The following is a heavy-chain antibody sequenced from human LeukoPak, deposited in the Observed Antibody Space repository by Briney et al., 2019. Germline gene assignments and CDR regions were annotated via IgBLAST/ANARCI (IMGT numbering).Heavy chain of an antibody. V-gene: IGHV3-7*05. J-gene: IGHJ4*02. Sequence: GGSLRLSCAASGFIFRTYWMSWVRQAPGKGLEWVANIKQDGSEQYFVDSVKGRFTISRDNGKNSLYLQMNSLRAEDTAVYYCARDRRSGWYFDFWGQGALVTVSS. D-gene: IGHD6-19*01. CDR1: GFIFRTYW. CDR2: IKQDGSEQ. CDR3: ARDRRSGWYFDF.